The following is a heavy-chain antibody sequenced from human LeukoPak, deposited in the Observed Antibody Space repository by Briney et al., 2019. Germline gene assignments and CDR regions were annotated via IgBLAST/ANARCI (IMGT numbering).Heavy chain of an antibody. CDR3: GREIHLDY. V-gene: IGHV3-48*02. D-gene: IGHD5-18*01. J-gene: IGHJ4*02. CDR1: GFTFSSYS. Sequence: PGGSLRLSCAASGFTFSSYSMTWVRQAPGKGLEWVSYITSSNNIYYADSVKGRFTISRDNAKRSLYLQMNSLRDEDTAVYYCGREIHLDYWGQGTLVTVSS. CDR2: ITSSNNI.